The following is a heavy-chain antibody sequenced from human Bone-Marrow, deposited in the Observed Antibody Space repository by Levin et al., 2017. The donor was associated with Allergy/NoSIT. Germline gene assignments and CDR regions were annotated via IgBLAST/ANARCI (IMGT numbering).Heavy chain of an antibody. CDR2: ISDSSGNI. V-gene: IGHV3-48*01. CDR3: TSLVGSSWSFDS. D-gene: IGHD6-13*01. Sequence: LSLTCAASGFSFSSYAMNWVRQAPGKGPEWVSYISDSSGNIYYADSVKGRFTISRDNAKNSLYLQMNSLRAEDTAVYYCTSLVGSSWSFDSWGQGTLVTVSS. CDR1: GFSFSSYA. J-gene: IGHJ4*02.